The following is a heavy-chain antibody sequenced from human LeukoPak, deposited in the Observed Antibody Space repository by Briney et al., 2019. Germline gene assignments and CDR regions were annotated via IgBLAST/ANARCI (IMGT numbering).Heavy chain of an antibody. V-gene: IGHV1-18*01. CDR3: ARASWRGSSSDAFDI. D-gene: IGHD6-13*01. CDR1: GYMFITYG. J-gene: IGHJ3*02. Sequence: ASVKVSCKTSGYMFITYGITWVRQAPGQGLEWMGWVSAYNGNTNYAQNVQGRVTMTTDTPTTTAYMELSSLTSDDTAVYYCARASWRGSSSDAFDIWGKGTTVTVSS. CDR2: VSAYNGNT.